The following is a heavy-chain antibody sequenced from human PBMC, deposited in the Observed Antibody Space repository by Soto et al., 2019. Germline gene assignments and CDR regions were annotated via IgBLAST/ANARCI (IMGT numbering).Heavy chain of an antibody. V-gene: IGHV1-18*01. Sequence: QVQLVQSGAEVKKPGASVKVSCKASGYTFTSYGISWVRQAPGQGLEWMGWISAYNGNTNYAQKLQGRVTMTTDTSTSTAYMELRSLRSDDTAVYYCARDIDRCGELLPYGMDVWGQGTTVTVSS. D-gene: IGHD3-10*01. CDR2: ISAYNGNT. J-gene: IGHJ6*02. CDR3: ARDIDRCGELLPYGMDV. CDR1: GYTFTSYG.